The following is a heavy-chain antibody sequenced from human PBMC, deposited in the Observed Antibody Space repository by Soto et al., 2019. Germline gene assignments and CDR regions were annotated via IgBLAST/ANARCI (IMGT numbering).Heavy chain of an antibody. J-gene: IGHJ6*02. CDR3: ARRPLVGVAYHYYYYGMDV. D-gene: IGHD1-26*01. V-gene: IGHV1-2*02. CDR1: GYTFTGYY. CDR2: INPNSGGT. Sequence: ASVKVSCKASGYTFTGYYMHWVRQAPGQGLEWMGWINPNSGGTNYAQKFQGRVTMTRDTSISTAYMELSRLRSDDTAVYYCARRPLVGVAYHYYYYGMDVWCQGPTVTVSS.